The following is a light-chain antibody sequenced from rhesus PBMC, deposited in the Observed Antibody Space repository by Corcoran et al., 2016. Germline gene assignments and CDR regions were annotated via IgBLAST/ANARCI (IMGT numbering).Light chain of an antibody. J-gene: IGKJ2*01. V-gene: IGKV2-61*01. CDR2: GGA. Sequence: DIVMTQTPLSLPVTSGEPASISCRSSQSLLHTDGYTYLDWYLQKPGQSPLLLIYGGANRASGVPDRFSGSGAGTDCTLKIRKVEAEDVGVYDCMPHKALPYSFGQGTKVEIK. CDR3: MPHKALPYS. CDR1: QSLLHTDGYTY.